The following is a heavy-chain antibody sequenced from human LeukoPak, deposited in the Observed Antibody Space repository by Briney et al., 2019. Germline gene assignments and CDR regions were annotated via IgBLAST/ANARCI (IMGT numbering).Heavy chain of an antibody. CDR3: ARKRYSNYDWFDP. CDR1: VYSISSGYY. Sequence: PSETLSLTCTVSVYSISSGYYWGWIRQPPGKGLERIGSIYDSGSTYYNPSLKSRVTISVDTSKNQFSLKLSSVTAADTAVYYCARKRYSNYDWFDPWGQGTLVTVSS. CDR2: IYDSGST. D-gene: IGHD4-11*01. J-gene: IGHJ5*02. V-gene: IGHV4-38-2*02.